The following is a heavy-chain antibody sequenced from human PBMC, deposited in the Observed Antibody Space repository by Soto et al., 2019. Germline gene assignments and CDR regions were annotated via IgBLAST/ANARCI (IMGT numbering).Heavy chain of an antibody. CDR3: AAGGGSGYDPTDFDY. D-gene: IGHD2-15*01. CDR2: IVVGSGNT. CDR1: GFTFTSSA. J-gene: IGHJ4*02. V-gene: IGHV1-58*02. Sequence: QMQLVQSGPEVKKPGTSVKVSCKASGFTFTSSAMQWVRQARGQRLEWIGWIVVGSGNTNYAQKFQERVTITRDMSTSKDYMELSSLRSEDTAVFYCAAGGGSGYDPTDFDYWGQGTLVTVSS.